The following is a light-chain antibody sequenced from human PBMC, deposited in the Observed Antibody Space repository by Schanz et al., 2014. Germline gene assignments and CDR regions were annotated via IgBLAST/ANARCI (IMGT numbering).Light chain of an antibody. CDR1: SSDVGNYNL. J-gene: IGLJ3*02. V-gene: IGLV2-14*02. CDR2: EGS. Sequence: SALTQPASVSGSPGESITISCTGTSSDVGNYNLVSWYQQDAGKAPKLIIYEGSKRPSGVSHRFSGSKSGSTASLTISGLQAEDEADYYCMSYTTSSTLQVFGGGTKLTV. CDR3: MSYTTSSTLQV.